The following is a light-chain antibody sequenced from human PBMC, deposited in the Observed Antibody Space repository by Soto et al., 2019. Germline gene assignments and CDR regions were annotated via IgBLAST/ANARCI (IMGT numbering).Light chain of an antibody. Sequence: QSVLTQPASVSGSPGQSITISCTGTSRDVGGYNYVSWYQQYPGKAPKLMIYGVTNRPSGVSNRFSGSKTGNTASLTISGLQAGDEAYYYCFSHRRGDSHVFGTGTKVTVL. CDR2: GVT. V-gene: IGLV2-14*01. CDR1: SRDVGGYNY. CDR3: FSHRRGDSHV. J-gene: IGLJ1*01.